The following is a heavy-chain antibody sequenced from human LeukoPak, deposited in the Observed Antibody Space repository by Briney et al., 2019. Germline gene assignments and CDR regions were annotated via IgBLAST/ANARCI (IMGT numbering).Heavy chain of an antibody. V-gene: IGHV5-51*01. Sequence: GESLKISCKGSAYSFTSYWTAWVRQMPGKGLEWMGIIYPGDSDTRYSPSFQGQVTISADKSISTAYLQWSSLKASDTAMYYCARYSGSYYNADFDYWGQGTLVTVSS. CDR1: AYSFTSYW. D-gene: IGHD3-10*01. J-gene: IGHJ4*02. CDR3: ARYSGSYYNADFDY. CDR2: IYPGDSDT.